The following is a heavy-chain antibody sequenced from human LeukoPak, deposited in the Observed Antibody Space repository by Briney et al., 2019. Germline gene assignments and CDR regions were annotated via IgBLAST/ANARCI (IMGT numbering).Heavy chain of an antibody. CDR2: IYYSGST. D-gene: IGHD3-3*01. J-gene: IGHJ5*02. CDR1: GGSISSANYY. CDR3: ARHSSDFWTGYYFGNWFDP. V-gene: IGHV4-39*01. Sequence: SETLSLTCTVSGGSISSANYYWGWIRQPPGKGLEWIATIYYSGSTYYNPSLKSRVAISVDTSENQFSLKLTSVTAADSAVYFCARHSSDFWTGYYFGNWFDPCGQGTLVTVSS.